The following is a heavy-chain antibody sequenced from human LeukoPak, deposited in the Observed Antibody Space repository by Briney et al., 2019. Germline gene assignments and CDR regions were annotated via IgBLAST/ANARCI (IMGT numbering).Heavy chain of an antibody. CDR3: SRDIVVVPAAPLVYYYYYMDV. CDR2: IIPIFGTA. CDR1: GGTFSSYA. J-gene: IGHJ6*03. Sequence: SVKVSCKASGGTFSSYAISWVRQAPGQGLEWMGGIIPIFGTANYAQKFQGRVTITADESTSTAYMELSSLRIEGTALYYCSRDIVVVPAAPLVYYYYYMDVWGKGTTVTVSS. V-gene: IGHV1-69*01. D-gene: IGHD2-2*01.